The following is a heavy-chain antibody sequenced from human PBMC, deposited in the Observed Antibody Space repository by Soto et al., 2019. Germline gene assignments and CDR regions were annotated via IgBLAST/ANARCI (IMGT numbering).Heavy chain of an antibody. CDR2: ISHSGNT. D-gene: IGHD2-2*01. Sequence: SETLSLTCAVYGGSFSGYYWSWIRQPPGKGLEWIGEISHSGNTNYNPSLKSRALISVDASKNQFSLRLSSVTAADTAVYYCARGGLGYCTSSTCYPFDYWGQRTLVTVSS. J-gene: IGHJ4*02. V-gene: IGHV4-34*01. CDR3: ARGGLGYCTSSTCYPFDY. CDR1: GGSFSGYY.